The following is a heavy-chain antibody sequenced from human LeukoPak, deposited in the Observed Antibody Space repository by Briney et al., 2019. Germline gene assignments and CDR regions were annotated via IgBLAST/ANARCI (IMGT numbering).Heavy chain of an antibody. Sequence: SVKVSCKASGGTFSSYVISWVRQAPGQGREWMGRIIPVLGIANYAQKFQGRVTITADKSTSTAYMELSRLRSEDTAVYYCASGSLGFYSSGDRYYYYGMDVWGQGTTVTVSS. D-gene: IGHD6-19*01. CDR2: IIPVLGIA. CDR3: ASGSLGFYSSGDRYYYYGMDV. V-gene: IGHV1-69*04. CDR1: GGTFSSYV. J-gene: IGHJ6*02.